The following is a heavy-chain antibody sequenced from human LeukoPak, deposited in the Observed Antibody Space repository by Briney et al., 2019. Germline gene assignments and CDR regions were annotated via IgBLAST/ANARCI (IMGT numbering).Heavy chain of an antibody. CDR3: ASRRSTSFDY. CDR2: INSDETST. V-gene: IGHV3-74*01. Sequence: GESLRLSCAASEFTFSNYWMHWVRQAPGKGLEWVSRINSDETSTNYADSVKGRFTISRDNAKNTLYLQMNSLRAEDTAVYYCASRRSTSFDYWGQGTLVTVSS. CDR1: EFTFSNYW. J-gene: IGHJ4*02. D-gene: IGHD5/OR15-5a*01.